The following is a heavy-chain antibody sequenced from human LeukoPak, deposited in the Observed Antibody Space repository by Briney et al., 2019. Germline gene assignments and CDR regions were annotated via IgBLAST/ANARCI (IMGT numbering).Heavy chain of an antibody. CDR3: ARGTFWSGYYHDY. Sequence: SETLSLTCTVSGGSISSSSYYWGWIRQPPGKGLEWIGSIYYSGSTYYNPSLKSRVSISVDTSKNQFSLKLSSVTAADTVVYYCARGTFWSGYYHDYWGQETLVTVSS. CDR1: GGSISSSSYY. CDR2: IYYSGST. J-gene: IGHJ4*02. V-gene: IGHV4-39*07. D-gene: IGHD3-3*01.